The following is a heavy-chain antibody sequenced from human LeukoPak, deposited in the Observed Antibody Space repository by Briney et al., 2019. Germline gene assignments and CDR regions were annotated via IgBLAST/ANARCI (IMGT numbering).Heavy chain of an antibody. Sequence: PGGSLRLSCAASGFTFSSYAMSWVRQAPGKGLEWVSAISGSGGSTYYANSVKGRFTISRDNSKNTLYLQMNSLRAEDTAVYYCAKRLYDSWAFDIWGQGTMVTVSS. CDR1: GFTFSSYA. D-gene: IGHD3-22*01. CDR2: ISGSGGST. J-gene: IGHJ3*02. V-gene: IGHV3-23*01. CDR3: AKRLYDSWAFDI.